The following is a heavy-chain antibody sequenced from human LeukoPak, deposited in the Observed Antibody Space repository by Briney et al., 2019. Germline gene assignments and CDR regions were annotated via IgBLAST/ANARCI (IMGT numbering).Heavy chain of an antibody. CDR1: GGSINSDYY. D-gene: IGHD4-17*01. CDR3: AGDFGDYRADY. CDR2: IHYSGNT. J-gene: IGHJ4*02. Sequence: PSETLSLTCTVSGGSINSDYYWGWIRQPPGKELEWIGTIHYSGNTYYNPSLKSRVAISADTSKNQLSLRLSSVTAADTAVYYCAGDFGDYRADYWGQGTLVIVSS. V-gene: IGHV4-39*01.